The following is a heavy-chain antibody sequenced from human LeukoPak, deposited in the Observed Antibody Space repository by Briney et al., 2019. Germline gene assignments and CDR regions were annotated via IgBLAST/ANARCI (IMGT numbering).Heavy chain of an antibody. CDR2: IYTSGST. Sequence: SETLSLTCAVSGYSISSGYYWGWIRQPAGKGLEWIGRIYTSGSTNYNPSLKSRVTISVDTSKNQFSLKLSSVTAADTAVYYCARGVVVPAAMGTVWFDPWGQGTLVTVSS. V-gene: IGHV4-38-2*01. D-gene: IGHD2-2*01. CDR1: GYSISSGYY. J-gene: IGHJ5*02. CDR3: ARGVVVPAAMGTVWFDP.